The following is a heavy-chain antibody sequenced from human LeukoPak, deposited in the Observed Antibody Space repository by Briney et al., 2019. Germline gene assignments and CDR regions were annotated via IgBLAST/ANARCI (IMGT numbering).Heavy chain of an antibody. Sequence: GGSLRLSCAASGFTFSSYSMNWVRQAPGKGLEWVSYISSSSSTIHYADSVKGRFTISRDNAKNSLYLQMNSLRAEDTAVYYCAREELRFLEFDPWGQGTLVTVSS. CDR2: ISSSSSTI. V-gene: IGHV3-48*04. J-gene: IGHJ5*02. CDR1: GFTFSSYS. CDR3: AREELRFLEFDP. D-gene: IGHD3-3*01.